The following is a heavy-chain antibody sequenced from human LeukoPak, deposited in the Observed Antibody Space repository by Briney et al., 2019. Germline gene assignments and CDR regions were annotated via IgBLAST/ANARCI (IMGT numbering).Heavy chain of an antibody. CDR2: VYHSGST. J-gene: IGHJ5*02. CDR1: GGSISSYC. CDR3: ARCRLEYCSSTNCLGWFDP. Sequence: SETLSLTCTVSGGSISSYCWSWIRQPPGKGLEWVGYVYHSGSTKYNLSLERRVTISIDTSKNQFSLKLSSVTAADTAVYYCARCRLEYCSSTNCLGWFDPWGQGTMVTVSS. V-gene: IGHV4-59*01. D-gene: IGHD2-2*01.